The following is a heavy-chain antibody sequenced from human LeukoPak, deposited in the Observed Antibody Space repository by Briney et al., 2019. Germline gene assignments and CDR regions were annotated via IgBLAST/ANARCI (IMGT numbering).Heavy chain of an antibody. J-gene: IGHJ4*02. CDR2: IRYDGSNK. CDR1: GFTFTSYG. D-gene: IGHD6-13*01. Sequence: GGSLRLSCAASGFTFTSYGIHWVRQAPGKGLEWVAFIRYDGSNKYYADSVKGRFTISRDNSKNTLYLQTNSLRAEDTAVYYCAKDISGSWSIDYWGQGTLVTVSS. V-gene: IGHV3-30*02. CDR3: AKDISGSWSIDY.